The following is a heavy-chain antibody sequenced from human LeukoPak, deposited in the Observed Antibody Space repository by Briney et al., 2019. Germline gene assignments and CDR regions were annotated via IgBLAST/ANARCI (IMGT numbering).Heavy chain of an antibody. CDR3: ARDLTTEKYFDY. CDR2: ISSYNGNT. V-gene: IGHV1-18*01. Sequence: ASVKVSCKASGYTFSNFGISWVRRAPGQGLEWMGWISSYNGNTNYAQKLQGRVTMTTDTSASTAYMELRSLRSDDTAVYYCARDLTTEKYFDYWGQGTLVTVSS. CDR1: GYTFSNFG. D-gene: IGHD3-9*01. J-gene: IGHJ4*02.